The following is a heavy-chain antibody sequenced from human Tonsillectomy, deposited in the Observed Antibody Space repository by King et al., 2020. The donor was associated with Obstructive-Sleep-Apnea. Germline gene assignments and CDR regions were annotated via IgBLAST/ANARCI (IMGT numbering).Heavy chain of an antibody. CDR3: AKADCSSTSCYGYYFDY. CDR2: ISWDGTST. Sequence: VQLVESGGVVVQPGGSLRLSCATSGFTFDDYTMHWVRQAPGKGLDWVSLISWDGTSTYYADSVNGRFTISRDNSKNSLYLQMNSLRTEDTALYYCAKADCSSTSCYGYYFDYWGQGTLVTVSS. J-gene: IGHJ4*02. V-gene: IGHV3-43*01. D-gene: IGHD2-2*01. CDR1: GFTFDDYT.